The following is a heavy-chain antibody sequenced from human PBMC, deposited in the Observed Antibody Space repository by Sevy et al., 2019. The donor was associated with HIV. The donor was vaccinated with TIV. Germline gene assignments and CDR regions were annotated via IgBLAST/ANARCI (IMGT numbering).Heavy chain of an antibody. CDR1: GFTFSSYS. CDR3: AKDLSRAAAGTTDAFDI. Sequence: GGSLRLSCAASGFTFSSYSMNWVRQAPGKGLEWVSSISSSSSYIYYADSVKGRFTISRDNAKNSLYLQMNSLRAEDTAVYYCAKDLSRAAAGTTDAFDIWGQGTMVTVSS. CDR2: ISSSSSYI. V-gene: IGHV3-21*01. D-gene: IGHD6-13*01. J-gene: IGHJ3*02.